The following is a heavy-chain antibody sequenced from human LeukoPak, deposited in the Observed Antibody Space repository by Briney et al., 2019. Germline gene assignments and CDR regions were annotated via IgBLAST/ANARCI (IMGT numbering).Heavy chain of an antibody. J-gene: IGHJ4*02. CDR2: ISAYNGNT. D-gene: IGHD2-15*01. CDR3: ARVGYCSGGSCSYYFDY. V-gene: IGHV1-18*01. Sequence: ASVKVSCKASGFTFTSYGISWVRQAPGQGLEWMGWISAYNGNTNYAQKLQGRVTMTTDTSTSTAYMELRSLRSDDTAVYYCARVGYCSGGSCSYYFDYWGQGTLVTVPS. CDR1: GFTFTSYG.